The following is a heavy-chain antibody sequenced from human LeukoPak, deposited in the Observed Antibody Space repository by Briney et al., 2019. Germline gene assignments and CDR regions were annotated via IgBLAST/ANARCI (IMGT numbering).Heavy chain of an antibody. CDR3: ARGGDSSTLTLDY. D-gene: IGHD6-13*01. Sequence: SETLSLTCTVSGGSISSYYWSWIRQPPGKGLDWIGYIYYSGSTNYNPSLKSRVTISVDTSKNQFSLKLSSVTAADTAVYYCARGGDSSTLTLDYWGQGTLVTVSS. V-gene: IGHV4-59*01. J-gene: IGHJ4*02. CDR1: GGSISSYY. CDR2: IYYSGST.